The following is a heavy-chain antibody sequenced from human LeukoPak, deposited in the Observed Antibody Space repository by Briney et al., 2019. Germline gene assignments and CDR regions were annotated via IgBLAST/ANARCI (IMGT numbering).Heavy chain of an antibody. V-gene: IGHV4-34*01. CDR1: GWSFSGYY. Sequence: SETLSLTCDVYGWSFSGYYWSWIRQPPGKGLEWIGEINHSGSTNYNPSLKSRVTISVDTSKNQYSLKLSSVTAADTAVYYCARGTIVVVAATLPNYSYGMDVWGQGTTVTVSS. CDR3: ARGTIVVVAATLPNYSYGMDV. D-gene: IGHD2-15*01. J-gene: IGHJ6*02. CDR2: INHSGST.